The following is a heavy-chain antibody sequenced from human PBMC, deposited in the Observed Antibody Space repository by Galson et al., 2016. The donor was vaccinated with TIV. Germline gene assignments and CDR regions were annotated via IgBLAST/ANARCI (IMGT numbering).Heavy chain of an antibody. J-gene: IGHJ1*01. Sequence: SETLSLTCTVSGDSISSNNYYWGWTRQPPGKGLEWIGSIYYTGSTFYNPSLKSRVTISVDTSKNQFSLSLSSVTAADTAIYYCAWSGWEPSYFQHWGQGTLGIVSS. D-gene: IGHD1-26*01. CDR2: IYYTGST. V-gene: IGHV4-39*07. CDR1: GDSISSNNYY. CDR3: AWSGWEPSYFQH.